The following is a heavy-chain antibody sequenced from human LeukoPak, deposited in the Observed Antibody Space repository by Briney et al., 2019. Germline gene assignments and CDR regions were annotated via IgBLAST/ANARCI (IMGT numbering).Heavy chain of an antibody. Sequence: GGSLRLSCAASGFTFSSYGMHWVRQAPGKGLEWVAVISYDGSNKYYADSVKDRFTISRDNSKNTLYLQMNSLRAEDTAVYYCARDLGEYSYGYSRPGYYYGMDVWGQGTTVTVSS. D-gene: IGHD5-18*01. CDR1: GFTFSSYG. J-gene: IGHJ6*02. V-gene: IGHV3-30*03. CDR2: ISYDGSNK. CDR3: ARDLGEYSYGYSRPGYYYGMDV.